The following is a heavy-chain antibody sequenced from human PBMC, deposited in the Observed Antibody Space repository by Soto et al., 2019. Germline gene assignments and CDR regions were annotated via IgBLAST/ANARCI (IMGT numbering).Heavy chain of an antibody. CDR3: ARGPAVAAFDY. D-gene: IGHD6-19*01. CDR2: IYYSGST. J-gene: IGHJ4*02. Sequence: QVQLQESGPGLVKPSQTLSLTCTVSGGSISSGGYYWSWIRQHPGKGLEWIGYIYYSGSTYYNPSLKSXXTXSXDTSKNQFSLKLSSVTAADTAVYYWARGPAVAAFDYWGQGTLVTVSS. V-gene: IGHV4-31*03. CDR1: GGSISSGGYY.